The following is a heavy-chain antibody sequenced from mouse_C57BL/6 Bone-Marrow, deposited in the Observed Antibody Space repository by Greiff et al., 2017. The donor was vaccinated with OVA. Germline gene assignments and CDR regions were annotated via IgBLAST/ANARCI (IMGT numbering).Heavy chain of an antibody. Sequence: QVQLQQSGAELARPGASVKLSCKASGYTFTSYGISWVKQRTGQGLEWIGEIYPRSGNTYYNEKFKGKATLTADKSSSTAYMELRSLTSEDSAVYFCARRYYGSSYDDYWGQGTTLTVSS. J-gene: IGHJ2*01. CDR2: IYPRSGNT. CDR1: GYTFTSYG. D-gene: IGHD1-1*01. V-gene: IGHV1-81*01. CDR3: ARRYYGSSYDDY.